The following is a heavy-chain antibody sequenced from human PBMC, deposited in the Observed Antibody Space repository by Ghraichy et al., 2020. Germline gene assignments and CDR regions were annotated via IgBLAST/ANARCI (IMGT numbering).Heavy chain of an antibody. J-gene: IGHJ4*02. Sequence: SETLSLTCTVSGGSISSSSYYWGWIRQPPGKGLEWIGSIYYSGSTYYNPSLKSRVTISVDTSKNQFSLKLSSVTAADTAVYYCARPLYGDYSPRPSFEFDYWGQGTLVTVSS. CDR3: ARPLYGDYSPRPSFEFDY. D-gene: IGHD4-17*01. V-gene: IGHV4-39*01. CDR1: GGSISSSSYY. CDR2: IYYSGST.